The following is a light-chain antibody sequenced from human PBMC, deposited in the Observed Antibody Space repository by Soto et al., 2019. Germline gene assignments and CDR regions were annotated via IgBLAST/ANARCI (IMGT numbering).Light chain of an antibody. Sequence: DIQMTQSPSSLSASVGDRVTITCRASQGISNYIAWYQQKPGKAPKLLIYAASTLQSGVPSRFSGSGSGTDFTLIINSLQPEDVATYSCQKYSSVPLFGPGTKVDIK. J-gene: IGKJ3*01. V-gene: IGKV1-27*01. CDR3: QKYSSVPL. CDR1: QGISNY. CDR2: AAS.